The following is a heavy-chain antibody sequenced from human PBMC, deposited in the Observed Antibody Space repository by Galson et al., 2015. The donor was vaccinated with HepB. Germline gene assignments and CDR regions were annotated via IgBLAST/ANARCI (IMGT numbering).Heavy chain of an antibody. Sequence: SLRLSCAASGFTFSSYGMHWVRQAPGKGLEWVAVISYDGSNKYYADSVKGRFTISRDNSKNTLYLQMNSLRAEDTAVYYCAKDGPQTDDILTEFMDVWGQGTTVTVSS. J-gene: IGHJ6*02. CDR3: AKDGPQTDDILTEFMDV. CDR1: GFTFSSYG. CDR2: ISYDGSNK. D-gene: IGHD3-9*01. V-gene: IGHV3-30*18.